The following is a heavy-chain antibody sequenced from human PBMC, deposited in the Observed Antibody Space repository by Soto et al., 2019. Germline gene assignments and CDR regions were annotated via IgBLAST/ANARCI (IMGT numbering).Heavy chain of an antibody. D-gene: IGHD3-9*01. CDR2: FDPEDGET. Sequence: ASVKVSCKVSGYTLTELSMHWVRQAPGKGPEWMGGFDPEDGETIYAQKFQGRVTMTEDTSTDTAYMELSSLRSEDTAVYYCALTHYYYYFMDVWGKGTTVTVSS. CDR1: GYTLTELS. CDR3: ALTHYYYYFMDV. V-gene: IGHV1-24*01. J-gene: IGHJ6*03.